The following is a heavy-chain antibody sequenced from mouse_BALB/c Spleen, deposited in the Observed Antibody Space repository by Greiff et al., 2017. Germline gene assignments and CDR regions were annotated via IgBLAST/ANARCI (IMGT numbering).Heavy chain of an antibody. J-gene: IGHJ3*01. V-gene: IGHV1-7*01. CDR1: GYTFTSYW. CDR3: ARSEGGYCGSSCAY. CDR2: INPSTGYT. D-gene: IGHD1-1*01. Sequence: VQLQQSGAELAKPGASVKMSCKASGYTFTSYWMHWVKQRPGQGLEWIGYINPSTGYTEYNQKFKDKATLTADKSSSTAYMQLSSLTSEDSAVYYCARSEGGYCGSSCAYWGQGTLVTVSA.